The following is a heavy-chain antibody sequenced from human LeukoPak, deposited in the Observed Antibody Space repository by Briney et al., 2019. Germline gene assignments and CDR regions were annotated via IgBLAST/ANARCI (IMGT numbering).Heavy chain of an antibody. CDR1: GFIFSNYG. J-gene: IGHJ4*02. D-gene: IGHD6-19*01. V-gene: IGHV3-30*03. CDR3: ATTLGSAWKFDY. Sequence: QPGRSLRLSCAASGFIFSNYGIHWVRQAPGKGLEWVAVISYDGSNKYADSVKGRFTISRDNSKNTLFLQMNSLRPDDTAVYYCATTLGSAWKFDYWGQGTLVTVSS. CDR2: ISYDGSNK.